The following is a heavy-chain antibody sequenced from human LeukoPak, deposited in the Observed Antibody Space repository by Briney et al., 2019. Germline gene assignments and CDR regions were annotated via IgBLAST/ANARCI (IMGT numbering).Heavy chain of an antibody. Sequence: GGSLRLSCAASGFTFSSYWMNWVRQVPGKGLVWVSRIASDGSSTTYADPVKGRFSISRDNAKNTLYLQMNGLRVEDTAVYYCARGRPHGNDYWGQGTLVTVSS. CDR3: ARGRPHGNDY. D-gene: IGHD4-23*01. J-gene: IGHJ4*02. V-gene: IGHV3-74*01. CDR2: IASDGSST. CDR1: GFTFSSYW.